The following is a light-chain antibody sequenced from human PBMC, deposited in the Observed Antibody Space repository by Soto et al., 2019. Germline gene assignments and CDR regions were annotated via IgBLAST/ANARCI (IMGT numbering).Light chain of an antibody. Sequence: EIVLTQSPGTLSLSPGERATFSCMASQSVSSSYLAWYQQKPGQAPRLLIYDASNRATGIPARFSGSGSGTDFTLTISSLEPEDFAVYYCQHRSNWPTFGQGTKVDIK. V-gene: IGKV3-11*01. J-gene: IGKJ1*01. CDR1: QSVSSSY. CDR3: QHRSNWPT. CDR2: DAS.